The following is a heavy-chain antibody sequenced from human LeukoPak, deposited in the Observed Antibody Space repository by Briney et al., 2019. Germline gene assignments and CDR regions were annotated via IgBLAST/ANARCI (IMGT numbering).Heavy chain of an antibody. D-gene: IGHD3-22*01. Sequence: SVKVSCKASGFTFTSSAMQWVRQARGQRLEWIGWIVVGSGNTNYAQKFQERATITRDMSTSTAYMELSSLRSEDTAAYYCAAYYDSSGYYYVGAFDIWGQGTMVTVSS. V-gene: IGHV1-58*02. CDR1: GFTFTSSA. CDR3: AAYYDSSGYYYVGAFDI. CDR2: IVVGSGNT. J-gene: IGHJ3*02.